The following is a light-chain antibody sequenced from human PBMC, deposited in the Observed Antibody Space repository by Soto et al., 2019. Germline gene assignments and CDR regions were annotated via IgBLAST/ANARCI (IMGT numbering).Light chain of an antibody. CDR2: DAS. CDR3: QQYATSPTT. Sequence: EIVMTQSPATLSVSPGERATLSCRASQSVSSNLAWYQQKPGQSPRLLIYDASNRATGIPARFSGSGSGTDFTLTISSLEPEDFAVYYCQQYATSPTTFGQGTKVDI. CDR1: QSVSSN. V-gene: IGKV3D-15*02. J-gene: IGKJ1*01.